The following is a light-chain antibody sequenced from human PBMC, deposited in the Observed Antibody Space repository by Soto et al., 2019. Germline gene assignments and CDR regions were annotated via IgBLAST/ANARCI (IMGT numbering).Light chain of an antibody. Sequence: QSVLTQPPSASGTPGQRVTISCSGSSSNIGNNAVNWFQQLPGTAPKLLMHNNNQRPSGVPDRFSGSKSGTSASLAISGLQSEDEGEYYCAAWDDSLNGHVVFGGGTKLTVL. CDR2: NNN. CDR1: SSNIGNNA. J-gene: IGLJ2*01. CDR3: AAWDDSLNGHVV. V-gene: IGLV1-44*01.